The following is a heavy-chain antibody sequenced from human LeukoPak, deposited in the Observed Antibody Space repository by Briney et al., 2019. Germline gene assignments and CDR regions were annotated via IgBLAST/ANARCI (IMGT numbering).Heavy chain of an antibody. V-gene: IGHV1-2*02. D-gene: IGHD6-19*01. CDR2: INPNSGGT. Sequence: ASVKVSCKASGYTFTGYYMYWARQAPGQGLEWMGWINPNSGGTNSAQKFQGRVTMTRDTSISTAYMELSRPRSDDTAVYYCAANIAVTGRAFDYWGQGTLVTVSS. CDR1: GYTFTGYY. J-gene: IGHJ4*02. CDR3: AANIAVTGRAFDY.